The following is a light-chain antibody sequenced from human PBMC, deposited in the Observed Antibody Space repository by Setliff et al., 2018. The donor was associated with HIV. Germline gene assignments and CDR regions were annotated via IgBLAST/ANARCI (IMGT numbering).Light chain of an antibody. V-gene: IGLV2-14*01. CDR1: SSDVGGYNY. Sequence: QSVLTQPASVSGSPGQSITISCTGTSSDVGGYNYFSWYQQHPGKAPKLMIYEVNSRPSGVSDRFSGSKSGNTASLTISGLQAEDEADYYCSSYAGSNIFYVFGTGTKVTVL. CDR3: SSYAGSNIFYV. CDR2: EVN. J-gene: IGLJ1*01.